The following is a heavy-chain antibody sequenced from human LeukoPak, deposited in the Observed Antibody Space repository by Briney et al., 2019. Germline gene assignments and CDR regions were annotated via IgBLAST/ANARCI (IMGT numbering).Heavy chain of an antibody. CDR1: GFTFSSYG. V-gene: IGHV3-30*02. CDR3: AKDMESPVVAVAGMDV. Sequence: GGSLRLSCAASGFTFSSYGMHWVRQAPGKGLEWVAFIRYDGSNKYYADSVKGRFTISRDNSKNTLYLQMNSLRAEDTAVYYCAKDMESPVVAVAGMDVWGQGTTVTVSS. J-gene: IGHJ6*02. CDR2: IRYDGSNK. D-gene: IGHD6-19*01.